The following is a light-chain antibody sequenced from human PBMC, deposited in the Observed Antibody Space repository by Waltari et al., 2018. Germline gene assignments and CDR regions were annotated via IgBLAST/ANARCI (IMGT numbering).Light chain of an antibody. CDR1: QSVGRA. Sequence: VLTQSPGTLSLSPGERATLSCRASQSVGRALAWYQPKPGQAPRLLIYDASIRATGVPDRFSGSGSGTDFSLTISRLEPEDVAVYNCQHYVRLPVTFGQGTKVE. CDR2: DAS. CDR3: QHYVRLPVT. J-gene: IGKJ1*01. V-gene: IGKV3-20*01.